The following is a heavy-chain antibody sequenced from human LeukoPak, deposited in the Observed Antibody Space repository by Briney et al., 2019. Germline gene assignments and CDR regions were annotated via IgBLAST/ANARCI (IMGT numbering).Heavy chain of an antibody. V-gene: IGHV4-61*02. J-gene: IGHJ4*02. CDR2: VYIGGSA. Sequence: PSQTLSLTCTVSGGSISSGSYYWSWIRQPAGKGLEWIGRVYIGGSANYSPSLKSRVTISVETSKNQFSLTLSSVTATDTAVYYCARVPHSVEGSMKAVFIHYFDYWGQGSLVTVSS. CDR1: GGSISSGSYY. CDR3: ARVPHSVEGSMKAVFIHYFDY. D-gene: IGHD3-22*01.